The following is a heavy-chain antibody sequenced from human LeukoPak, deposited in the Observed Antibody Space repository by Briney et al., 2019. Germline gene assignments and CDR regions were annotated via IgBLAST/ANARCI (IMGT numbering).Heavy chain of an antibody. J-gene: IGHJ4*02. CDR1: GFTFSSYG. D-gene: IGHD1-1*01. Sequence: PGGSLRLSCAASGFTFSSYGMHWVRQAPGKGLEWVAVISYDGSNNYYADSVKGRFTISRDNSKNTLYLQMNSLRAEDTAVYYCAKAGGDGTLGTYWGQGTLVTVSS. V-gene: IGHV3-30*18. CDR2: ISYDGSNN. CDR3: AKAGGDGTLGTY.